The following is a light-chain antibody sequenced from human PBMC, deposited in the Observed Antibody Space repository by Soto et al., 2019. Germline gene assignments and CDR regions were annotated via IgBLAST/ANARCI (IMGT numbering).Light chain of an antibody. Sequence: QSVLTQPASVSGSPGQSITISCTGTSSDIGGYDYVSWYQQHPGKAPKLMIYDVSNRLSGVSNRFSGSKSGNTASLTISGLQAEDEADYYCSSFTSSITLVFGGGTQLTVL. CDR3: SSFTSSITLV. V-gene: IGLV2-14*03. J-gene: IGLJ2*01. CDR2: DVS. CDR1: SSDIGGYDY.